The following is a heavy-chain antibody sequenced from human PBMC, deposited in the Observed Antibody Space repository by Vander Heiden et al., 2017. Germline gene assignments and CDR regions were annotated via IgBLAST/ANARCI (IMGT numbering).Heavy chain of an antibody. CDR1: GFTFSSYG. D-gene: IGHD1-26*01. Sequence: QVQLVESGGGVVQPGRSLRLSCAASGFTFSSYGMHWVRQAPGKGLEWVAVIWYDGSNNYYADSVKGRFTISRDNSKNTLYLQMNSLRAEDTAVYYCARAPGATTHDAFDIWCQGTMVTVSS. V-gene: IGHV3-33*01. CDR2: IWYDGSNN. J-gene: IGHJ3*02. CDR3: ARAPGATTHDAFDI.